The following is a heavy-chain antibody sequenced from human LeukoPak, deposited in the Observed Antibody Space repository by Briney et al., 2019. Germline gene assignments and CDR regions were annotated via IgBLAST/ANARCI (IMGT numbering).Heavy chain of an antibody. CDR1: GGSISSSRYY. J-gene: IGHJ4*02. Sequence: SETLSLACTVSGGSISSSRYYWGWVRQPPGKGLEWIGSIYYAGTTFYNPSLKSQVSVSIDTSKNQFSLRLTSVTAADTAVYYCARQTGSGLFILPGGQGTLVTVSS. CDR3: ARQTGSGLFILP. CDR2: IYYAGTT. D-gene: IGHD3/OR15-3a*01. V-gene: IGHV4-39*01.